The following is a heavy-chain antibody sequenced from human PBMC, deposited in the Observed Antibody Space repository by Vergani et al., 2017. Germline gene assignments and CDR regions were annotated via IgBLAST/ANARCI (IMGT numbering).Heavy chain of an antibody. CDR2: ISNDGSKK. J-gene: IGHJ6*03. D-gene: IGHD3-10*01. Sequence: QVQLAESGGGRVQPGRSLRLSCAASGFRFSSHAIHWVRQAPGKGLEGGAVISNDGSKKYYADSVKGRFTISRDNSKNTLDLQMNSLRTQDTAVYYCAKAGSVTAGSLQYNFYMDVWGKGTTVTVS. CDR1: GFRFSSHA. CDR3: AKAGSVTAGSLQYNFYMDV. V-gene: IGHV3-30*18.